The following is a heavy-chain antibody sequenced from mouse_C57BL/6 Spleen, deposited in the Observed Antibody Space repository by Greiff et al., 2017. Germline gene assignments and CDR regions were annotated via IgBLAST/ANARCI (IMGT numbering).Heavy chain of an antibody. V-gene: IGHV1-64*01. J-gene: IGHJ2*01. CDR1: GYTFTSYW. Sequence: QVQLQQPGAELVKPGASVKLSCKASGYTFTSYWMHWVKQRPGQGLEWIGMIHPNSGSTNYNEKFKSKATLTVDKNSCTAYMQLSSLTSEDSAVYYCARSDYYGSTFDYWGQGTTLTVSS. CDR2: IHPNSGST. CDR3: ARSDYYGSTFDY. D-gene: IGHD1-1*01.